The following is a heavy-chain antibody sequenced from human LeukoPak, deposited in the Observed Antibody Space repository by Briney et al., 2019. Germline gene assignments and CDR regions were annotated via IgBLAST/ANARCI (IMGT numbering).Heavy chain of an antibody. D-gene: IGHD2-15*01. CDR2: INHSGST. J-gene: IGHJ3*02. CDR1: GGSISSGGCY. Sequence: SQTLSLTCTASGGSISSGGCYWSWVRQPPGXXXXXXGEINHSGSTNCNPTLKSRVXISVDTSKNQFSLKLSSVTAADTAVYYCARYCSGGGCEDAFDIWGQGTVVTVSS. V-gene: IGHV4-30-2*01. CDR3: ARYCSGGGCEDAFDI.